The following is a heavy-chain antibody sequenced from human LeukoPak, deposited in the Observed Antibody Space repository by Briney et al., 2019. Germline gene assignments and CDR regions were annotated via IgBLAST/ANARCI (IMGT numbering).Heavy chain of an antibody. CDR1: GFTFRSYA. CDR3: ARDIAVAEDYYGMDV. Sequence: GGSLRLSCAASGFTFRSYAISWVRQAPGKGLEWVSAISKDADATYYADSVRGRFTISRDNSKDTLSLQMNSLRAEDTAVYYCARDIAVAEDYYGMDVWGQGTTVTVSS. V-gene: IGHV3-23*01. D-gene: IGHD6-19*01. J-gene: IGHJ6*02. CDR2: ISKDADAT.